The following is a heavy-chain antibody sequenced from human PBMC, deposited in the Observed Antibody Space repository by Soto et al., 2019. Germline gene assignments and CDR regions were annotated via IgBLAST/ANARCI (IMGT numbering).Heavy chain of an antibody. CDR3: AKAGGRWLQPFDY. CDR2: ISWNSGSI. J-gene: IGHJ4*02. Sequence: GGSLRLSCAASGFTFDDYAMHWVRQAPGKGMEWVSGISWNSGSIGYADSVKGRFTISRDTAKNSLYLQMNSLRAEDTALYYCAKAGGRWLQPFDYWGQGTLVTVSS. V-gene: IGHV3-9*01. D-gene: IGHD1-26*01. CDR1: GFTFDDYA.